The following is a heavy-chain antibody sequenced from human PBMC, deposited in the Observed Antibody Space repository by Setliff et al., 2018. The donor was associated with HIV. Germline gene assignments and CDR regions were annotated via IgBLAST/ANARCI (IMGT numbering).Heavy chain of an antibody. D-gene: IGHD2-15*01. CDR1: GFTFSSYW. Sequence: GGSLRLSCAASGFTFSSYWMHWVRQAPGKGLEWVGHIKSKTDGGTTDYAAPVKGRFTISRDDSKTTLYLQMNSLKTEDTAVYFCTRLGPSDYCGGGNCYYDYWGQGTLVTVSS. V-gene: IGHV3-15*01. J-gene: IGHJ4*02. CDR2: IKSKTDGGTT. CDR3: TRLGPSDYCGGGNCYYDY.